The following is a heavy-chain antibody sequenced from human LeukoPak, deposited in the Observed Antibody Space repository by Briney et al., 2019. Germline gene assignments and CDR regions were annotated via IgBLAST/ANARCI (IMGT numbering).Heavy chain of an antibody. CDR1: GYTFTSYG. CDR3: ARDLDNCSGGSCYSGY. D-gene: IGHD2-15*01. V-gene: IGHV1-18*01. Sequence: ASVKVSCKASGYTFTSYGISWVRQAPGQGLEWMGWISAYNGNTNYAQKLQGRVTMTTDTSTSTAYMELRGLRSDDTAVYYCARDLDNCSGGSCYSGYWGQGTLVTVSS. J-gene: IGHJ4*02. CDR2: ISAYNGNT.